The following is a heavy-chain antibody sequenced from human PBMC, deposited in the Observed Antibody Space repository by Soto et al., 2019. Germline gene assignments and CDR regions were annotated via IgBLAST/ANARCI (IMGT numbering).Heavy chain of an antibody. J-gene: IGHJ3*02. V-gene: IGHV4-31*03. CDR1: GGSISTGGYY. CDR3: ATVRWELHDAFDI. Sequence: QVQLQESGPGLVKPSQTLSLTCTVSGGSISTGGYYWSWIRQHPGRVLEWIGYIYHSGMTFSNPSLQSRVAISIDTSKNKFSLKLSFVTAADTAVYYCATVRWELHDAFDIWGQGTMVSVSS. D-gene: IGHD1-26*01. CDR2: IYHSGMT.